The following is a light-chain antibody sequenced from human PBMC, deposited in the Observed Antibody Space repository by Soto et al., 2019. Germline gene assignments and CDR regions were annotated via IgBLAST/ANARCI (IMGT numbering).Light chain of an antibody. CDR3: QQYYTNPYT. CDR2: AAS. V-gene: IGKV1-8*01. Sequence: AIRMSESPSSFSASTGDRVTITCRASEGISTYLAWYQQKPGKAPKLLIYAASTLQSGVPSRFGGSGSGTDFTLTISCLQSEDFATYYCQQYYTNPYTFGQGTKVDIK. J-gene: IGKJ2*01. CDR1: EGISTY.